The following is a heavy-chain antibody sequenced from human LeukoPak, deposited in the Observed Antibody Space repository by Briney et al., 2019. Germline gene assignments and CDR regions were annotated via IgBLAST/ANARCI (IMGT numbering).Heavy chain of an antibody. CDR2: ISGSGGST. Sequence: AGGSLRLSCAASGFTFSSYAMSWVRQAPGKGLEWVSAISGSGGSTYYADSVKGRFTISRDNSKNTLYLQMNSLRAEDTAVYYCAKAQKWYHAVTPFDIWGQGTMVTVSS. CDR3: AKAQKWYHAVTPFDI. V-gene: IGHV3-23*01. D-gene: IGHD2-2*01. CDR1: GFTFSSYA. J-gene: IGHJ3*02.